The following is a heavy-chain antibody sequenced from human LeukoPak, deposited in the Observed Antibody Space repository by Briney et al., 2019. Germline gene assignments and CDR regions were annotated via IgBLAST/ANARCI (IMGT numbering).Heavy chain of an antibody. D-gene: IGHD3-10*01. J-gene: IGHJ4*02. Sequence: ASVKVSCKASGYTFKDYFIHWLRQAPGEGLEWMGWMNPHSGVTGPTRLLQGRVTLTRDTSTSTAYMELSGLTLGDTAFYFCARDLGITSRRGSDSWGQGTLVTVSS. V-gene: IGHV1-2*02. CDR1: GYTFKDYF. CDR3: ARDLGITSRRGSDS. CDR2: MNPHSGVT.